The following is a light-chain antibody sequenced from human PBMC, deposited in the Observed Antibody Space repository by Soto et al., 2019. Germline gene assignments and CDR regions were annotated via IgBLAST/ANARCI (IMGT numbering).Light chain of an antibody. J-gene: IGKJ5*01. V-gene: IGKV1-39*01. CDR2: SAS. Sequence: DIHMTQSPSSLSTSIGHRVTITCRASQRNNIYLNCYRQKPGKAPGLLIYSASNLHSGVPSRFSGSGSETDFTLTISALEPEDFTTYYGQQNFSTPPFGQGTRLEIK. CDR1: QRNNIY. CDR3: QQNFSTPP.